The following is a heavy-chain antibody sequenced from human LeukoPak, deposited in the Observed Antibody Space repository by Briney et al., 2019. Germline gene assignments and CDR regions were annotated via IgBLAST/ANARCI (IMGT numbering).Heavy chain of an antibody. D-gene: IGHD6-19*01. J-gene: IGHJ6*03. CDR2: IKPNSGDT. CDR3: ARLAGKVVRSRVYYYMDV. V-gene: IGHV1-2*02. Sequence: ASVTVSCKASGYSFADYYMHWVRQAPGQGLEWMGWIKPNSGDTRYAQKFQGRVTMTRNTSISTAYMELSSLRSEDTAVYYCARLAGKVVRSRVYYYMDVWGKGTTVTISS. CDR1: GYSFADYY.